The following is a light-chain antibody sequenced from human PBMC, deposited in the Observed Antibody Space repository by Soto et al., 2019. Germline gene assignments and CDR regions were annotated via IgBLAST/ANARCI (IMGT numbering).Light chain of an antibody. J-gene: IGKJ5*01. CDR2: SAS. Sequence: DIQMTQSPASLSGSVGDIVTITCRASQSINNYLNWYLQRPGQAPKLLIRSASTLQRGVPSRFSGSGSRTEFTLTIADLQPDDFGTYYCQQSLTMPITFGHGTRMEIK. V-gene: IGKV1-39*01. CDR3: QQSLTMPIT. CDR1: QSINNY.